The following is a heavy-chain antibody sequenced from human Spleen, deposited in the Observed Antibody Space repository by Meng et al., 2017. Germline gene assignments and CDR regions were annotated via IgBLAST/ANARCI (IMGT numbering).Heavy chain of an antibody. Sequence: SGPTLVKPTQTLTLTCTFSGFSLTTSGVGVGWIRQPPGKALEWLTLIYWNEDKRYSPSLKSRLTITKDTSKNQAVLTMTNMDPVDTATYYCAHRRNMMFDYWGQGTLVTVSS. CDR2: IYWNEDK. CDR1: GFSLTTSGVG. V-gene: IGHV2-5*01. D-gene: IGHD1/OR15-1a*01. J-gene: IGHJ4*02. CDR3: AHRRNMMFDY.